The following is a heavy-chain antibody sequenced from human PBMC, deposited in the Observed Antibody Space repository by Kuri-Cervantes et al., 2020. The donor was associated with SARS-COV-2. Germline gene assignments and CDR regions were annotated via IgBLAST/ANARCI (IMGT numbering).Heavy chain of an antibody. CDR3: ARDPGYDFWSGYYPRGFDP. Sequence: GESLKISCAASGFTFSSYWMHWVRQAPGKGLVWVSRINSDGSSTSYADSVKGRFTIPRDNAKNTLYLQMNSLRAEDTAVYYCARDPGYDFWSGYYPRGFDPWGQGTLVTVSS. CDR1: GFTFSSYW. J-gene: IGHJ5*02. V-gene: IGHV3-74*01. D-gene: IGHD3-3*01. CDR2: INSDGSST.